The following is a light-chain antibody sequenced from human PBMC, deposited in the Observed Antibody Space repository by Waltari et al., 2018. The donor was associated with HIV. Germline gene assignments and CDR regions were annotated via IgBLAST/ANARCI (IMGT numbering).Light chain of an antibody. V-gene: IGLV10-54*04. CDR2: RNN. Sequence: QARLTQPHSMSTDLGPRATLTCRGDRNNIGNQGVAWVQYRQGRPPNLLSHRNNNRPSGISHRFSAFRSGDTAFLTISVLQSEDEADYFCTAWDSSLNGWVFGGGTHLTLL. J-gene: IGLJ3*02. CDR1: RNNIGNQG. CDR3: TAWDSSLNGWV.